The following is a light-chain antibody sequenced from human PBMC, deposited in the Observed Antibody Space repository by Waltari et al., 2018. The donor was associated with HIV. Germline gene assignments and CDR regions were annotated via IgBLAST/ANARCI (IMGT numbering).Light chain of an antibody. V-gene: IGLV1-44*01. CDR3: SAWGDSLKGHV. Sequence: QSVLTQPPSASATPGQRVTISCSGSSSNIGRNSVNWYQRLPGTAPKVFIHINKRRPSGVRGRFCGSRSGTWCSLAICGLQSEDEADYYGSAWGDSLKGHVFGVGSKRTFL. CDR1: SSNIGRNS. J-gene: IGLJ3*02. CDR2: INK.